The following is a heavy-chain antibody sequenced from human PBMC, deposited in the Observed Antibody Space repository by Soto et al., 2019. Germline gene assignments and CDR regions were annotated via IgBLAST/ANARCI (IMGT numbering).Heavy chain of an antibody. Sequence: QVQLQESGPGLVKPSETPSLTCTVSGGSVSSGSYYWSWIRQPPGKGLEWIGYMYYSGGTNQNPSLKSRVTISVDTSKNQFSLKLISMSAADTAVYYCAAGWNPRPLDYWGQGTLVTVSS. CDR2: MYYSGGT. J-gene: IGHJ4*02. V-gene: IGHV4-61*01. D-gene: IGHD1-1*01. CDR3: AAGWNPRPLDY. CDR1: GGSVSSGSYY.